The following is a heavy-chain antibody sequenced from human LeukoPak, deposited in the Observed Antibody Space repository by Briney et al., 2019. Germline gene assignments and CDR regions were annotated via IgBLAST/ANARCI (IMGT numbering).Heavy chain of an antibody. J-gene: IGHJ4*02. CDR3: AKDHVRFPPYQLLSH. Sequence: GRSLRLSCAASGFTFSSYVMHWVRQAPGKGLEWVAVISYDGSNKYYADSVKGRFTISRDNSKNTLYLQMNSLRAEDTAVYYCAKDHVRFPPYQLLSHWGQGTLVTVSS. CDR1: GFTFSSYV. CDR2: ISYDGSNK. D-gene: IGHD2-2*01. V-gene: IGHV3-30*18.